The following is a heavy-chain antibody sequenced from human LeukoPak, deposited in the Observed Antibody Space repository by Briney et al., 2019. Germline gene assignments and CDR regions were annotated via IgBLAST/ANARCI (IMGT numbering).Heavy chain of an antibody. CDR3: AGVRKNYHPGYFDL. V-gene: IGHV4-59*08. D-gene: IGHD5-24*01. CDR2: IYYGGST. J-gene: IGHJ2*01. Sequence: PSETLSLTCTVSGGSISSYYWSWIRQPPGKGLEWIGYIYYGGSTNYNPSLKSRVTISVDTSKNQFSLKLSSVTAADTAVYYCAGVRKNYHPGYFDLWGRGTLVTVSS. CDR1: GGSISSYY.